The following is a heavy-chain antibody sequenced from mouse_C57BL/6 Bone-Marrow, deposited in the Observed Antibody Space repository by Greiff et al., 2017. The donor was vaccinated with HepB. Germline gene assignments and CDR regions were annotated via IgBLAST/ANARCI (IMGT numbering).Heavy chain of an antibody. J-gene: IGHJ3*01. CDR1: GYTFTSYG. Sequence: QVQLQQSGAELARPGASVKLSCKASGYTFTSYGISWVKQRTGQGLEWIGEIYPRSGNTYYNEKFKGKATLTADKSSSTAYMEHRSLTSEDSAVYFCARDYYYGSSYVWFAYWGQGTLVTVSA. V-gene: IGHV1-81*01. D-gene: IGHD1-1*01. CDR2: IYPRSGNT. CDR3: ARDYYYGSSYVWFAY.